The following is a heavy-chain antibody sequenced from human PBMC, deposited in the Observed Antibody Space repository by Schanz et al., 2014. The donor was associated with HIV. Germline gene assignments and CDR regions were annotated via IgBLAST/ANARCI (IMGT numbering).Heavy chain of an antibody. J-gene: IGHJ6*02. D-gene: IGHD4-17*01. CDR1: GFTFSSYA. CDR3: AKGGFYGDYVSYYYGLDV. CDR2: ISGSGDST. V-gene: IGHV3-23*01. Sequence: EVQLLESGGRLVQPGGSLRLSCAGSGFTFSSYAKSWVRQAPGKGLEWVSAISGSGDSTYYTDSVKGRFTISRGNSKNTLYLQMNSLRAEDTAVYYCAKGGFYGDYVSYYYGLDVWGQGTTVTVSS.